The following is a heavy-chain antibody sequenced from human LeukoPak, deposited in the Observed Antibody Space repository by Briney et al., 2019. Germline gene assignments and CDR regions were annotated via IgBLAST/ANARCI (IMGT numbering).Heavy chain of an antibody. CDR2: IKQDETEK. Sequence: GGSLRLSCTASGFTFSNFWMGWVRQAPGKGLEWVANIKQDETEKFYLGSVKGRFTISRDNAKNSLYLQMNSLRVEDTALYYCVRPGSTSPGNWYKLLDQWGKGTLVTVSS. CDR1: GFTFSNFW. V-gene: IGHV3-7*03. J-gene: IGHJ5*02. CDR3: VRPGSTSPGNWYKLLDQ. D-gene: IGHD2-2*01.